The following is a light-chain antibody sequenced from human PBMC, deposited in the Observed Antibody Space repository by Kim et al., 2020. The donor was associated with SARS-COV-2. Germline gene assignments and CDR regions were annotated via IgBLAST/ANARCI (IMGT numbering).Light chain of an antibody. V-gene: IGKV3-20*01. CDR3: QQYGSSPYT. Sequence: LSPGERVTLSCRASQTVSTTYLAWYQQKPGQAPRLLIYGASTRATGIPDRFSGSGSGTDFTLTFSRLEPEDFAVYYCQQYGSSPYTFGQGTKLEI. CDR2: GAS. J-gene: IGKJ2*01. CDR1: QTVSTTY.